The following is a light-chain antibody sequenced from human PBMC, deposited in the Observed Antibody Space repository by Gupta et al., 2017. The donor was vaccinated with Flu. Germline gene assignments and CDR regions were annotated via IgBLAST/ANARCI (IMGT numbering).Light chain of an antibody. CDR2: AAS. J-gene: IGKJ1*01. V-gene: IGKV1-9*01. CDR3: QQCNSYPWT. Sequence: GNGVPFHCRQSRSIGSYLAWYQQKQGTAPRVLIYAASILQSGVPSRFSGSGSGTEFTLTITSLQPEDFATYYCQQCNSYPWTFGQGTKVEIK. CDR1: RSIGSY.